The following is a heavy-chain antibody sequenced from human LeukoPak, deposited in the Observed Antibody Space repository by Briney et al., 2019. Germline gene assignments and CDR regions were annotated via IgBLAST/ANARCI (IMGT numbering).Heavy chain of an antibody. Sequence: PGGSLRLSCAASTLTFSSYWMSWVRQAPGKGLEWVAIINEDGSEKYYVDSVKGRFTISRDNAKNSLYLQMNSLRDEDTAVYYCARDQYSGHWYYALDIWGQGTMVTVSS. J-gene: IGHJ3*02. CDR1: TLTFSSYW. V-gene: IGHV3-7*01. D-gene: IGHD6-19*01. CDR3: ARDQYSGHWYYALDI. CDR2: INEDGSEK.